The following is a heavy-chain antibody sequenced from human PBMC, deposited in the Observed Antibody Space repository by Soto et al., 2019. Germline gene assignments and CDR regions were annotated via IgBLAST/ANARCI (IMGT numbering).Heavy chain of an antibody. CDR1: GYTFTSYY. CDR3: ARGSTWFDP. Sequence: ASVKVSCKASGYTFTSYYMHWVRQAPGQGLEWMGIINPSGGSTSYAQKFQGRVTMTTDTSTSTAYMELRSLRSDDTAVYYCARGSTWFDPWGQGTLVTVSS. V-gene: IGHV1-46*01. D-gene: IGHD2-2*01. CDR2: INPSGGST. J-gene: IGHJ5*02.